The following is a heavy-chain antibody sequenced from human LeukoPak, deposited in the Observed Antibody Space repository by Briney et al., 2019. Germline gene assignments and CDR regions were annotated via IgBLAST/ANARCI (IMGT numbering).Heavy chain of an antibody. CDR2: IYYSGST. CDR1: GGSISSYY. CDR3: ARSSRSIKADFDY. V-gene: IGHV4-59*12. J-gene: IGHJ4*02. Sequence: SETLSLTCTVSGGSISSYYWSWIRQPPGKGLEWIGYIYYSGSTNYNPSLKSRVTISVDTSKNQFSLKLSSVTAADTAVYYCARSSRSIKADFDYWGQGTLVTVSS. D-gene: IGHD5-12*01.